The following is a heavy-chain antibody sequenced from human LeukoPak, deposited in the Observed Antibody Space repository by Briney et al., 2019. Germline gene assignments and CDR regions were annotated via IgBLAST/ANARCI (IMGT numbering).Heavy chain of an antibody. D-gene: IGHD4-17*01. CDR3: VRRYGYYFDY. CDR2: IYPSDSDT. Sequence: GESVKISCKGSGYSFATNWIGWVRQMPGKGLEWMGVIYPSDSDTRYSPSFQGQVTISADKSISTAYLQWSSLKASDTAMYYCVRRYGYYFDYWGQGTLSPSPQ. J-gene: IGHJ4*02. V-gene: IGHV5-51*01. CDR1: GYSFATNW.